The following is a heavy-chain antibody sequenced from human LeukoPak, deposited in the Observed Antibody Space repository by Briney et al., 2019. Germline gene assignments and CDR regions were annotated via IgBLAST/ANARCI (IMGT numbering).Heavy chain of an antibody. D-gene: IGHD4-23*01. CDR1: GFTFSSYS. V-gene: IGHV3-21*01. CDR2: ISGSSSYI. Sequence: GGSLRLSCAASGFTFSSYSLNWVRQAPGKGLEWVSSISGSSSYIYYADSVKGRFTISRHNAKNSLYLQMNSLRAEDTAVYYCARAWSRWPYPEYFQHWGQGTLVTVSS. J-gene: IGHJ1*01. CDR3: ARAWSRWPYPEYFQH.